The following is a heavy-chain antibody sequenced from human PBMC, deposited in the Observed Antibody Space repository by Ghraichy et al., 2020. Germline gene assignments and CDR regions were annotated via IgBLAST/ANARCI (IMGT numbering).Heavy chain of an antibody. CDR2: IFYTGNT. CDR1: SGSINSYY. CDR3: ASSAARRGWCDP. V-gene: IGHV4-59*01. D-gene: IGHD6-6*01. J-gene: IGHJ5*02. Sequence: SETLSLTCTVSSGSINSYYWTWIRQLPGKGLEWIGSIFYTGNTNYNPSLNSQVAISLDTSNNQFSLRLTSVNAADTAVYYCASSAARRGWCDPWGQGTLVTVSS.